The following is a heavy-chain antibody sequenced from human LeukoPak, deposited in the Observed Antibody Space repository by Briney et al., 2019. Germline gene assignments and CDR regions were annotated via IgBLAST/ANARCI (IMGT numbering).Heavy chain of an antibody. V-gene: IGHV4-4*07. J-gene: IGHJ6*03. CDR3: ARAVGSGSFQTYYYYMDV. D-gene: IGHD3-10*01. Sequence: SETLSLTCTVSGGSISSYYWSWIRQPAGKGLEWIGTIYYSGSTYYNPSLKSRVTMSVDTSKNQFSLKLSSVTAADTAVYYCARAVGSGSFQTYYYYMDVWGKGTTVTISS. CDR1: GGSISSYY. CDR2: IYYSGST.